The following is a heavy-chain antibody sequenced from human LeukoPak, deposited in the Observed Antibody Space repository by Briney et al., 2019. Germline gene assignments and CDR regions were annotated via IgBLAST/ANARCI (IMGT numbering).Heavy chain of an antibody. D-gene: IGHD2-2*01. J-gene: IGHJ4*02. Sequence: GGSLRLSCAASGSTFSTYAMSWVRQAPGKGLEWVSAICGSDGSRYYADSVKGRFTISRDNSKNTLYLQMNSLRGEDTAVYYCAKGGSPSCYSSSGYWGQGTLVTVSS. CDR2: ICGSDGSR. V-gene: IGHV3-23*01. CDR3: AKGGSPSCYSSSGY. CDR1: GSTFSTYA.